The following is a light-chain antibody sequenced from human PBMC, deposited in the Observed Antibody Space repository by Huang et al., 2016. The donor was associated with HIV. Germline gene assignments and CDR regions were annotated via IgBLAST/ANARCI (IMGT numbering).Light chain of an antibody. J-gene: IGKJ1*01. CDR2: EAS. V-gene: IGKV1-5*03. Sequence: DIQMTQSSATLSASVGDRVTISCRASQSVGTWLAWYQQKPGKAPNLLLYEASTLESGVPSRFSGGGSGTEFTLTINSLQPDDFATYYCQHYNSFPLTFGQGTKVEV. CDR3: QHYNSFPLT. CDR1: QSVGTW.